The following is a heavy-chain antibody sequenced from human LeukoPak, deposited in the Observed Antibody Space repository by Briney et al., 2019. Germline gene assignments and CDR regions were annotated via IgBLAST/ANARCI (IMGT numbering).Heavy chain of an antibody. V-gene: IGHV3-74*01. CDR1: GFTFSSYW. J-gene: IGHJ4*02. D-gene: IGHD6-25*01. CDR2: INSDASST. CDR3: AKDASSGSHFDY. Sequence: PTGGSLRLSCAASGFTFSSYWMHWVRQVPGKGLVWVSRINSDASSTNYADPVKGRFTISRDNSKNTLYLQMNSLRAEDTAVYYCAKDASSGSHFDYWGQGTLVTVSS.